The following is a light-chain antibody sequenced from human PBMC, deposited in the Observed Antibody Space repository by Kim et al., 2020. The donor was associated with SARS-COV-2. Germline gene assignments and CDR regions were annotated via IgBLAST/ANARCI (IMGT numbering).Light chain of an antibody. CDR3: SSYTSSSTRV. CDR1: SSDGGGYNY. CDR2: DVS. Sequence: GKSITISCTGTSSDGGGYNYVSWYQQHPGKAPKIMIYDVSNRPSGVSNRFSGSKSGNTASLTISGLQAEDEADYYCSSYTSSSTRVFGGGTKLTVL. V-gene: IGLV2-14*03. J-gene: IGLJ2*01.